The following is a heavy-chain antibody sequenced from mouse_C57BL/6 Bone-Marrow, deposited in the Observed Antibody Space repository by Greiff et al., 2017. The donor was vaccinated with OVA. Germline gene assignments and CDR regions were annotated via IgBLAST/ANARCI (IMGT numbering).Heavy chain of an antibody. Sequence: VQLQESGPGLVKPSQSLSLTCSVTGYSITSGYYWNWIRQFPGNKLEWMGYISYDGSNNYNPSLKNRISITRDTSKNQFFLKLNSVTTEDTATYYCANSSGYPWFAYWGQGTLVTVSA. CDR2: ISYDGSN. J-gene: IGHJ3*01. V-gene: IGHV3-6*01. CDR3: ANSSGYPWFAY. D-gene: IGHD3-2*02. CDR1: GYSITSGYY.